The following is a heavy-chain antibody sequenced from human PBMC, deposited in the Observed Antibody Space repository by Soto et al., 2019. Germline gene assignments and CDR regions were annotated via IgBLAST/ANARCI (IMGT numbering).Heavy chain of an antibody. D-gene: IGHD3-16*01. CDR3: ARSSYDYIWGQAFYYCYYMDV. V-gene: IGHV3-33*01. Sequence: QVQLVESGGGVVQPGRSLRLSCAASGFTFSSYGMHWVRQAPGKGLEWVAVIWYDGSNKYYADSVKGRFTISRDNSKNTLYLQMNSLRAEDTAVYYCARSSYDYIWGQAFYYCYYMDVWGKGTTVTVSS. CDR2: IWYDGSNK. J-gene: IGHJ6*03. CDR1: GFTFSSYG.